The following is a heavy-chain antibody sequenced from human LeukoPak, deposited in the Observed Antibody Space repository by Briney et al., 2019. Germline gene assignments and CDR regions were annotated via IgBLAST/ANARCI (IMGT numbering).Heavy chain of an antibody. CDR3: ASSGYPPGWFDP. V-gene: IGHV4-34*01. Sequence: PSETLSLTCAVYGGSFSGYYWSWIRQPPGKGLEWIGEINHSGSTNYNPSLKSRVTISVDTSKNQFSLKLSSVTAADTAVYYCASSGYPPGWFDPWGQGTLVTVSS. D-gene: IGHD6-25*01. CDR1: GGSFSGYY. CDR2: INHSGST. J-gene: IGHJ5*02.